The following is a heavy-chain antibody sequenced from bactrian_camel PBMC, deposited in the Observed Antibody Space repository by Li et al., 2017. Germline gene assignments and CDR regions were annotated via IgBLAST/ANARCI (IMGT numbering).Heavy chain of an antibody. CDR3: AANPQWSDVCLRRLVGWFSL. Sequence: VQLVESGGGSVQAGGSMRLSCAVSGFTSRWYFMGWFRQTPGKERERVACIYTGSGNTYYADPVKGRFTISQDNTKNTLYLQMNSLQSDDTAMYYCAANPQWSDVCLRRLVGWFSLWGQGTQVTVS. D-gene: IGHD1*01. J-gene: IGHJ4*01. CDR2: IYTGSGNT. V-gene: IGHV3S1*01. CDR1: GFTSRWYF.